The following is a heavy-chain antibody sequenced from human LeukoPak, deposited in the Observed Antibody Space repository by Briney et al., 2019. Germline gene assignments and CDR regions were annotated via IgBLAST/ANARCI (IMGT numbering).Heavy chain of an antibody. D-gene: IGHD3-9*01. Sequence: ASVKVSCKASGYTFTSYAMHWVREAPGQRLEWMGGINAGNGNTKYSQNFRGRVTITRDTSASTAYLELSSLRSEDTAVYYCARGPSQYDILTGSNWFDPWGQGTLVTVSS. CDR1: GYTFTSYA. V-gene: IGHV1-3*01. J-gene: IGHJ5*02. CDR2: INAGNGNT. CDR3: ARGPSQYDILTGSNWFDP.